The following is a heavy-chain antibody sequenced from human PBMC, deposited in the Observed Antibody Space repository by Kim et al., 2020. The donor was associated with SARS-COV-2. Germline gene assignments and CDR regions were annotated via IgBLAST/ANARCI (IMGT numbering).Heavy chain of an antibody. V-gene: IGHV5-51*01. CDR3: AGSPNYYESSGYSIEY. CDR1: GYRFSNYW. D-gene: IGHD3-22*01. Sequence: GESLKISCKDSGYRFSNYWIGWVRQMPGKGLEWMGIIYPGDSETRYSPSFQGQVTISADKSIRTAYLQWSSLKASDTAMYYCAGSPNYYESSGYSIEYWGQGTLVTVSS. J-gene: IGHJ4*02. CDR2: IYPGDSET.